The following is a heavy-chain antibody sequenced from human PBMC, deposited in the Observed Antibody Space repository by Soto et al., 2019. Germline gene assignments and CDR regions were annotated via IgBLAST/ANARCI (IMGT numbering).Heavy chain of an antibody. J-gene: IGHJ3*02. CDR2: INAGNGNT. CDR1: GYTFTSYA. Sequence: QVQLVQSGAEVKKPGASVKVSCKASGYTFTSYAMHWVRQAPGQRLEWMGWINAGNGNTKYSQKFQGRVTITRDTSASTAYMELSSLRSEDTAVYYCAFGVTMIVGVFDIWGQGTMVTVSS. CDR3: AFGVTMIVGVFDI. V-gene: IGHV1-3*01. D-gene: IGHD3-22*01.